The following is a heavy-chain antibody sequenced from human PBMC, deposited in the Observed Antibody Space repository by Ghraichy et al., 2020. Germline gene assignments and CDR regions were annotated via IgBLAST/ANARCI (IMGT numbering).Heavy chain of an antibody. V-gene: IGHV4-59*01. CDR3: ARGVLLGWFDP. CDR1: GGSISSYY. D-gene: IGHD2-21*01. CDR2: IYYSGST. Sequence: SETLSLTCTVSGGSISSYYWSWIRQPPGKGLEWIGYIYYSGSTNYNPSLKSRVTISVDTSKNQFSLKLSSVTAADTAVYYCARGVLLGWFDPRGQGTLVTVSS. J-gene: IGHJ5*02.